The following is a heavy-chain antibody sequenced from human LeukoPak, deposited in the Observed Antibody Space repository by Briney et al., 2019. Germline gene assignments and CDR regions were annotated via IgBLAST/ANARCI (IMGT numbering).Heavy chain of an antibody. D-gene: IGHD3-3*01. J-gene: IGHJ4*02. Sequence: SETLSLTCTVSGGSISSYYWSWIRQPPGKGLEWIGYIYYSGSTNYNPSLKSRVTISVDTSKNQFSLKLSSVTAADTAVYYCARGGYYDFWSGYFSFDYWGQGTLVTVSS. V-gene: IGHV4-59*12. CDR1: GGSISSYY. CDR2: IYYSGST. CDR3: ARGGYYDFWSGYFSFDY.